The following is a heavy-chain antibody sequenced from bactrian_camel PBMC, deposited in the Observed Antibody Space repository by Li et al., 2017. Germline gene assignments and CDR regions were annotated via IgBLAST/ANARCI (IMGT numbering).Heavy chain of an antibody. CDR1: GGTVRSRC. Sequence: HVQLVESGGGSVQAGGSLRLSCAASGGTVRSRCMGWFRQAPGQEREGVAAIDTGDGSTYYLNSVEGRFTISHDNAKNTLYLQMNSLKPEDTAIYTCATAQLNRCVDRWFLLGYRGQGTQVTVS. CDR3: ATAQLNRCVDRWFLLGY. V-gene: IGHV3S1*01. CDR2: IDTGDGST. D-gene: IGHD2*01. J-gene: IGHJ6*01.